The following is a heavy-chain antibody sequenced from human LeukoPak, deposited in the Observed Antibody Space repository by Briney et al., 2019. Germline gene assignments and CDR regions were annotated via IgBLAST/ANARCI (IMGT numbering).Heavy chain of an antibody. Sequence: GGSLRLSCAASGFTFSNYAMSWVRQAPGKGLEWVSAISGSGGSTFYADSVKGRLTISRDNSKNTLYLQMNSLRAEDTAVYYCAKGRDGYNPSYFDHWGQGTLVTVSS. V-gene: IGHV3-23*01. CDR2: ISGSGGST. CDR1: GFTFSNYA. J-gene: IGHJ4*02. CDR3: AKGRDGYNPSYFDH. D-gene: IGHD5-24*01.